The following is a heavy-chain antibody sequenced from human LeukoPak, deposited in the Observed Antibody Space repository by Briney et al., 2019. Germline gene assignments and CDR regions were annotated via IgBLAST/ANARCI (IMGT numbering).Heavy chain of an antibody. V-gene: IGHV3-21*04. J-gene: IGHJ4*02. CDR1: GFTFSSYS. D-gene: IGHD3-10*01. CDR2: ISSSSSYI. Sequence: PGGSLRLSCAASGFTFSSYSMNWVRQAPGKGLEWVSSISSSSSYIYYADSVKGRFTISRDNSKNTLYLQMNSLRAEDTAVYCCAKDARFQRGFDYWGQGALVTVSS. CDR3: AKDARFQRGFDY.